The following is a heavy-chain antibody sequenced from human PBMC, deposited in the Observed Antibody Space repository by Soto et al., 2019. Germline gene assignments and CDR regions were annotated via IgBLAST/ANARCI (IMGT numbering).Heavy chain of an antibody. D-gene: IGHD5-12*01. V-gene: IGHV1-18*04. CDR2: ISPHSGNT. Sequence: QVHLVQSGAEVKKPGASVKVSCKASGYTFTSYGISWVRQAPGQGLEWMGWISPHSGNTNYAQKVQGRVTMTTDSSTSTAYMELRSLGSDDTAVYYCARDKGATNDLEVDYWGQGTLVTVSS. CDR1: GYTFTSYG. J-gene: IGHJ4*02. CDR3: ARDKGATNDLEVDY.